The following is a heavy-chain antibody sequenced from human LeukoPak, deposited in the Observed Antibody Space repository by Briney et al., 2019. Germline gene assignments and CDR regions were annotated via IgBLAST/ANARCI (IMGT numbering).Heavy chain of an antibody. D-gene: IGHD3-9*01. V-gene: IGHV4-59*08. CDR3: ARRLDYDILTGYYIHHAFDI. CDR2: IYYSGST. Sequence: SETLSLTCTVSGGSISSYYWSWIRQPPGKGLEWIGYIYYSGSTNYNPSLKSRVTISVDTSKNQFSLKLSSVTAADTAVYYCARRLDYDILTGYYIHHAFDIWGQGTMVTVSS. J-gene: IGHJ3*02. CDR1: GGSISSYY.